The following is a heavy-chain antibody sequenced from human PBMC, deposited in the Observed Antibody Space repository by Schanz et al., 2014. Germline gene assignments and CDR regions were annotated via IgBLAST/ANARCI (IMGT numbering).Heavy chain of an antibody. D-gene: IGHD3-10*01. J-gene: IGHJ4*02. CDR2: INLSGGST. CDR3: ARDGRPPFYGSGEHYY. V-gene: IGHV1-46*01. CDR1: GYTLSAYS. Sequence: QVQLVQSGTQVKKPGASVKVSCKASGYTLSAYSLHWVRQAPGQGLEWMGIINLSGGSTNNAQKFQGRLTMTRDTSTSTVYMELSSLRAEDAAVYYCARDGRPPFYGSGEHYYWGQGTLVTVSS.